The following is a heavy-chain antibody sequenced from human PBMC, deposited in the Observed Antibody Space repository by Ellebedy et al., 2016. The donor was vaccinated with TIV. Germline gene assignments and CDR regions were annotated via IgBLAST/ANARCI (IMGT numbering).Heavy chain of an antibody. Sequence: PGGSLRLSCAASGFTFNNYVMSWVRQAPGKGLEWVSSIGSTGGKTKYADSVKGRLTISRDNSNNTVYLQMNSLRADDTAVYYCAKDWEVRGVISNNWFDSWGQGTLVIVSS. CDR3: AKDWEVRGVISNNWFDS. CDR2: IGSTGGKT. V-gene: IGHV3-23*01. CDR1: GFTFNNYV. J-gene: IGHJ5*01. D-gene: IGHD3-10*01.